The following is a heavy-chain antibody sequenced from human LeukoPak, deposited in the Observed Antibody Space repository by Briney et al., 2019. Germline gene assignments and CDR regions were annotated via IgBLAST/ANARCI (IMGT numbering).Heavy chain of an antibody. D-gene: IGHD2-15*01. V-gene: IGHV3-23*01. Sequence: GGSLRLSCAASGFTFSSHAMTWVRQVPGKGLEWVSAISGSGGSTYYADSVEGRFTISRDNSKNTLYLQMDSLRAEDTAVYYCGCSVGGYTRFDFWGQGTLVTVSS. CDR3: GCSVGGYTRFDF. CDR1: GFTFSSHA. J-gene: IGHJ4*02. CDR2: ISGSGGST.